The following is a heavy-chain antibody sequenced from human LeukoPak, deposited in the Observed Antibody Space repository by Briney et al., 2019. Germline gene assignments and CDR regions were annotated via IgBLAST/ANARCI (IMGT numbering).Heavy chain of an antibody. CDR2: IYYTGSI. CDR3: ARDLRGTSAMDV. D-gene: IGHD2-2*01. V-gene: IGHV4-59*01. J-gene: IGHJ6*03. CDR1: GDSISGYY. Sequence: SETLSLTCSVSGDSISGYYWSWIRQPPGKGLEWIAYIYYTGSINYNPSLKSRVTISVDTSKNQFSLKLRSVNAADTAMYYCARDLRGTSAMDVWGKGTTVTVSS.